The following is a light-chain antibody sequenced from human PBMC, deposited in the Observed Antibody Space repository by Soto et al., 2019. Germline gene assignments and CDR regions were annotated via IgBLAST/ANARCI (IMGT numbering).Light chain of an antibody. J-gene: IGLJ3*02. V-gene: IGLV2-8*01. CDR3: ASYAGSKGVL. CDR2: EVN. Sequence: QSVLTQPPSASGSPGQSVTISCTGTGSDVGNYNYVSWYQQHPGKAPKLVIYEVNKRPSGVPDRFFGSKSGNTASLTVSGLQAEDEADYYCASYAGSKGVLFGGGTKLTVL. CDR1: GSDVGNYNY.